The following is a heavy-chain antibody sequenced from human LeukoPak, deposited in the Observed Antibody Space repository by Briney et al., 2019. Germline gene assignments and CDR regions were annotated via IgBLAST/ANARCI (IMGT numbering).Heavy chain of an antibody. D-gene: IGHD3-22*01. V-gene: IGHV3-11*01. CDR2: ISSSGSTI. Sequence: GGSLRLSCAASGFTFSDYYMSWIRQAPGKGLEWVSYISSSGSTIYYADSVKGRFTISRDNAKNSLYLQMNSLRAEDTAVYYCAREADYYDSSGYPTENYFDYWGQGTLVTVSS. CDR3: AREADYYDSSGYPTENYFDY. J-gene: IGHJ4*02. CDR1: GFTFSDYY.